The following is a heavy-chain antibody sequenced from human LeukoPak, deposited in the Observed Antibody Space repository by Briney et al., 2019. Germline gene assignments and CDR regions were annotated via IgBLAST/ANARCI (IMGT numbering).Heavy chain of an antibody. J-gene: IGHJ6*03. Sequence: GGSLRLFCAASGFNFSDYYMSWIRQAPGKALEWVSYISSSGSTIYYADSVKGRFTISRDNAKNSLYLQMNSLRAEDTAVYYCAGVYYYMDVWGKGTTVTVSS. V-gene: IGHV3-11*01. CDR1: GFNFSDYY. CDR3: AGVYYYMDV. CDR2: ISSSGSTI.